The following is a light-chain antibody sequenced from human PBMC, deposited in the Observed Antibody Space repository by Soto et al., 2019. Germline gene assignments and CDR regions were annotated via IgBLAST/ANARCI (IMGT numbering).Light chain of an antibody. J-gene: IGKJ3*01. CDR1: RAISSSF. Sequence: IVLTQSPGTLSLSPGDRATLSCRASRAISSSFLAWYQQKPGQAPRLLIYGASSRATGIPDRFSGSGSGTDFTLFISRLEPQDFAVYYCQQYGGSPLLTFGPGTKVDIK. CDR2: GAS. V-gene: IGKV3-20*01. CDR3: QQYGGSPLLT.